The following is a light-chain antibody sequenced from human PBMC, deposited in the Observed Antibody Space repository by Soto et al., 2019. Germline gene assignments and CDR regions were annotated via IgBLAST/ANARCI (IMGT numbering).Light chain of an antibody. Sequence: EIVLTQSPATLSLSPGERATLSCRASQSVSSYLAWYQQKPGQAPRLPIYDASNRATGIPARFSGSGSGTDSSLTISRLEPEAFAVYYCQLRSNRDSTFGQGTRLEMK. CDR1: QSVSSY. V-gene: IGKV3-11*01. CDR3: QLRSNRDST. CDR2: DAS. J-gene: IGKJ5*01.